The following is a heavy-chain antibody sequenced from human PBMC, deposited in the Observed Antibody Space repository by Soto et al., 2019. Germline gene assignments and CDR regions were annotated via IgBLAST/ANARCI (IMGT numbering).Heavy chain of an antibody. CDR1: GGSFSGYY. D-gene: IGHD6-6*01. CDR2: INHSGST. J-gene: IGHJ4*02. CDR3: ARATIFSSSSAQLFDY. Sequence: SETLSLTCAVYGGSFSGYYWSWIRQPPGKGLEWIGEINHSGSTNCNPSLKSRVTISVDTSKNQFSLKLSSVTAADTAVYYCARATIFSSSSAQLFDYWGQGTLVTVSS. V-gene: IGHV4-34*01.